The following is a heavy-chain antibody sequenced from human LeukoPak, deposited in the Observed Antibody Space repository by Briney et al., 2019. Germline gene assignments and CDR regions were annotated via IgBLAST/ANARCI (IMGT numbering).Heavy chain of an antibody. Sequence: GRSLRLSCAASGFTFSGYWMHWVRQAPGKGLVWVSRINSDGSNTFYADSVKGRFTISRDNAKNTLLLQMNSLRVEDTAVYYCARDYYGSGDYWGQGTLVTVSS. CDR3: ARDYYGSGDY. CDR1: GFTFSGYW. V-gene: IGHV3-74*01. D-gene: IGHD3-10*01. CDR2: INSDGSNT. J-gene: IGHJ4*02.